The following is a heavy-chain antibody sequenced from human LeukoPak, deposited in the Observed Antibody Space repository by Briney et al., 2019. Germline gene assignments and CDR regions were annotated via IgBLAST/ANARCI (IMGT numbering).Heavy chain of an antibody. D-gene: IGHD4-17*01. CDR2: IYHSGST. Sequence: PSQTLSLTCAVSGGSISSGGYSCSWIRQPPGKGLEWIGYIYHSGSTYYNPSPKSRVTISVDRSKNQFSLRLSSVTAADTAVYYCARTTVTRTFDYWGQGTLVTVSS. CDR1: GGSISSGGYS. CDR3: ARTTVTRTFDY. V-gene: IGHV4-30-2*01. J-gene: IGHJ4*02.